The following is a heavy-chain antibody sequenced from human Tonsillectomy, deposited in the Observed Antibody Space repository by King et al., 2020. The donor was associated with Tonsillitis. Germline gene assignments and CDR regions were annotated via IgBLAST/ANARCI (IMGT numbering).Heavy chain of an antibody. D-gene: IGHD2-2*01. CDR1: GYTFTSYA. J-gene: IGHJ4*02. CDR3: AREFKRDCSRTSCHVWY. Sequence: VQLVQSGSELKKPGASVKVSCKASGYTFTSYAMNWVRQAPGQGLEWMGWINTNTGNPTYAQGFTGRFVFSLDTSVTTAYLQISSLKAEDTAVYYCAREFKRDCSRTSCHVWYWGQGTLVTVSA. V-gene: IGHV7-4-1*02. CDR2: INTNTGNP.